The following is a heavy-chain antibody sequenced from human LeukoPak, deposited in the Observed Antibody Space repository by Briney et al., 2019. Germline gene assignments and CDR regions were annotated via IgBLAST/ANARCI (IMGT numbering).Heavy chain of an antibody. CDR2: ISYDGSNK. V-gene: IGHV3-30*03. CDR3: STWAFYHGLDV. D-gene: IGHD2/OR15-2a*01. Sequence: PGGSLRLSCAASGFTFSSYGMHWVRQAPGKGLEWVAVISYDGSNKYYADSVKGRFTVFRDNAKNSLFLQMDSLTSDDTAFYYCSTWAFYHGLDVWGQGATVIVSS. J-gene: IGHJ6*02. CDR1: GFTFSSYG.